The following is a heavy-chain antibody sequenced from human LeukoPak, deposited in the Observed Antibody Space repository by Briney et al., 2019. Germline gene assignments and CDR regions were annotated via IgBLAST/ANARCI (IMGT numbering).Heavy chain of an antibody. J-gene: IGHJ4*02. D-gene: IGHD2-8*01. V-gene: IGHV4-59*01. CDR2: IYYTGST. CDR1: GGSISPYY. CDR3: ARLVYGNGWQIDY. Sequence: PSETLSLTCTVSGGSISPYYWSWIRQPPGKGLEWIGYIYYTGSTYYNPSLKSRVTISVNTSKNQFSLKLSSVTAADTAVYYCARLVYGNGWQIDYWGRGTLVTVSS.